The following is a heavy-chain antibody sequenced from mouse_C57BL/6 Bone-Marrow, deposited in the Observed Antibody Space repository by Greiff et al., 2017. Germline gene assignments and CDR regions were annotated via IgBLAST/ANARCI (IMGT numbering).Heavy chain of an antibody. CDR3: ARGTLRPWFAY. CDR1: GYSITSGYY. V-gene: IGHV3-6*01. J-gene: IGHJ3*01. CDR2: ISYDGSN. D-gene: IGHD3-3*01. Sequence: EVHLVESGPGLVKPSQSLSLTCSVTGYSITSGYYWNWIRQFPGNKLEWMGYISYDGSNNYNPSLKNRISITRDTSKNQFFLKLNSVTTEDTATYYCARGTLRPWFAYWGQGTLVTVSA.